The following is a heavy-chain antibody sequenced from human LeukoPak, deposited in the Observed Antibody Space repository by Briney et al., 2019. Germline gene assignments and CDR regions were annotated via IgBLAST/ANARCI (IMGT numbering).Heavy chain of an antibody. Sequence: PSETLSLTCTVSGASTSSSYWSWIRQSPGKGLEWIGYGYYSGSTYYNPSLRSRVTISVDMSKNQFSLKLSSVTAADTAVYYCALYCSGGSCYSEAFDIWGQGTMVTVSS. J-gene: IGHJ3*02. CDR3: ALYCSGGSCYSEAFDI. CDR1: GASTSSSY. CDR2: GYYSGST. D-gene: IGHD2-15*01. V-gene: IGHV4-59*01.